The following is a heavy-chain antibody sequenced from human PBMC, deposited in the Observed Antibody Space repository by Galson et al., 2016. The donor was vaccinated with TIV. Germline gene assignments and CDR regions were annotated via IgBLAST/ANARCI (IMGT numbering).Heavy chain of an antibody. D-gene: IGHD6-19*01. CDR2: IFSSGST. CDR3: TRDSWTSGYNSAWEAFDF. Sequence: LSLTCTVSGASVSSGNCYWTWIRQSPGKGLECMGYIFSSGSTKYNPSLKSRVTISADTSKNQFSLKLSSVTAADTAVYYCTRDSWTSGYNSAWEAFDFWGQGTMVTVSS. V-gene: IGHV4-61*01. CDR1: GASVSSGNCY. J-gene: IGHJ3*01.